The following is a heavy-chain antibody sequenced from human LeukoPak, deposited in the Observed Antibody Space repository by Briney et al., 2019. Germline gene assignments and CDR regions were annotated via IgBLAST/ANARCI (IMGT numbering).Heavy chain of an antibody. CDR3: ARVSDSQYNWFDP. CDR2: IYYSGST. Sequence: PSETLSLTCTVSGGSISSGVYYWSWIRQHPGKGLEWIGYIYYSGSTYYNPSLKSRVTISVDTSKSQFSLKLSSVTAADTAVYYCARVSDSQYNWFDPWGQGTLVTVSS. CDR1: GGSISSGVYY. V-gene: IGHV4-31*03. D-gene: IGHD6-25*01. J-gene: IGHJ5*02.